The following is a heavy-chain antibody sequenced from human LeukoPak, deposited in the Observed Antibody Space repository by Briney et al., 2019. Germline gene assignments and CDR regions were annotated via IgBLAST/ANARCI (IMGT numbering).Heavy chain of an antibody. Sequence: PSETLSLTCTVSGVSISSSSYYWGWIRQPPGKGLEWIGSIYYSGNTYYNPSLKSRVTISLDTSKNQFSLKVSSVTAADTAIYYCAKDFSSASYTYYYYYMDVWGKGTTVTVSS. D-gene: IGHD6-25*01. CDR1: GVSISSSSYY. CDR3: AKDFSSASYTYYYYYMDV. V-gene: IGHV4-39*07. J-gene: IGHJ6*03. CDR2: IYYSGNT.